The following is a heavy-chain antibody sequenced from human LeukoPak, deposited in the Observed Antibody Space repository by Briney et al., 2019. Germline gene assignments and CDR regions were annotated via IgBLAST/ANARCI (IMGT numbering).Heavy chain of an antibody. J-gene: IGHJ4*02. D-gene: IGHD3-22*01. CDR2: ISISGSTI. CDR3: ARAFYYDSSGYNDY. CDR1: GFTFSNYE. V-gene: IGHV3-48*03. Sequence: GGSLRLSCAASGFTFSNYEMNWVRQAPGKGLEWVSYISISGSTIYYADSVKGRFTISRDNAKNSLYLQMNSLRAEDTALYYCARAFYYDSSGYNDYWGQGTLVTVSS.